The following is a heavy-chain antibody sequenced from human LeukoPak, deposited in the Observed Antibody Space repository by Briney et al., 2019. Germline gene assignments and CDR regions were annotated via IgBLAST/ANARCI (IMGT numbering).Heavy chain of an antibody. V-gene: IGHV4-38-2*01. CDR3: ARLLLAARRRSFDY. CDR2: IYHSGST. D-gene: IGHD6-6*01. Sequence: SETLSLTCAVSGYSISSGYYWGWIRQPPGKGLEWIGSIYHSGSTYYNPSLKSRVTISVDTSKNQFSLKLISVTAADTAVYYCARLLLAARRRSFDYWGQGTLVTVSS. CDR1: GYSISSGYY. J-gene: IGHJ4*02.